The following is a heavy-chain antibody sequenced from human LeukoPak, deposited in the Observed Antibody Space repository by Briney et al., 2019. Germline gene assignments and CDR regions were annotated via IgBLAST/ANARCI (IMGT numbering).Heavy chain of an antibody. V-gene: IGHV3-21*01. D-gene: IGHD1-1*01. CDR3: ARVTSIYYYYYMDV. CDR1: GFTVSSYS. J-gene: IGHJ6*03. Sequence: PGGSLRLSCAASGFTVSSYSMNWVRQAPGKGLEWVSSISSSSSYIYYADSVKGRFTISRDNAKNSLYLQMNSLRAEDTAVYYCARVTSIYYYYYMDVWGKGTTVTVSS. CDR2: ISSSSSYI.